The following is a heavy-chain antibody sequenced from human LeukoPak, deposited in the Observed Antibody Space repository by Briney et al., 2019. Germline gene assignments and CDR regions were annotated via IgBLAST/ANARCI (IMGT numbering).Heavy chain of an antibody. V-gene: IGHV1-46*01. CDR2: INPSGGST. CDR1: GYTFTSYY. Sequence: ASVKVSCKASGYTFTSYYMHWVRQAPGQGLEWMGIINPSGGSTSYAQKFQGRVTMTRDTSTSTVYMELSSLRSEDTAVYYCATDTHPYYGMDVWGQGTTVTVSS. CDR3: ATDTHPYYGMDV. D-gene: IGHD2-15*01. J-gene: IGHJ6*02.